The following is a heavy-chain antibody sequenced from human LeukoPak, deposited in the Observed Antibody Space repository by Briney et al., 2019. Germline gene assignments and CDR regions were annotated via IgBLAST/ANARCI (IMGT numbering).Heavy chain of an antibody. D-gene: IGHD2-21*01. J-gene: IGHJ4*02. CDR3: ARLVAYCDKTSCSGS. CDR2: VYDSGST. V-gene: IGHV4-59*11. Sequence: PSETLPLTCTVSGASISNHYWNWVRQSPGKGLEWIGYVYDSGSTNYNPSLKSRVTISVDTSKNQFSLKLSSVTTADTAVYYCARLVAYCDKTSCSGSWGQGTLVTVSS. CDR1: GASISNHY.